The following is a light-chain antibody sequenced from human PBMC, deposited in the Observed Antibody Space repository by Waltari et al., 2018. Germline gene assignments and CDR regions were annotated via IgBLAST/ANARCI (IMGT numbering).Light chain of an antibody. CDR1: QRISSW. V-gene: IGKV1-5*03. CDR3: QQYNSYST. CDR2: KAS. Sequence: DIQMTQSPSTLSASLGDRVTITCRASQRISSWLSWYQQKPGKAPNPLMYKASSLESGVPSRFSGSGSGTEFTLTISSLQPDDFATYYCQQYNSYSTFGQGTKVEIK. J-gene: IGKJ1*01.